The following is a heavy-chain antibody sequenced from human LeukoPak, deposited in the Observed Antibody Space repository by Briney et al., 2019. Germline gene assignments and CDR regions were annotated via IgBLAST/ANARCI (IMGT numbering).Heavy chain of an antibody. Sequence: ASVKVSCKASGYTFTSYGISWVRQAPGQGLEWMGWTSAYNGNTNYAQKLQGRVTMTTDTSTSTAYMELRSLRSDDTAVYYCARLGATMLYNWFDPWGQGTLVTVSS. CDR3: ARLGATMLYNWFDP. J-gene: IGHJ5*02. CDR2: TSAYNGNT. D-gene: IGHD1-26*01. V-gene: IGHV1-18*01. CDR1: GYTFTSYG.